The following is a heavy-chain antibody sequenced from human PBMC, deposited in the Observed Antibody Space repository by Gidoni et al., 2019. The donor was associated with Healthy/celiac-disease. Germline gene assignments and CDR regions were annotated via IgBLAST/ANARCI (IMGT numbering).Heavy chain of an antibody. CDR1: GFTFSSYG. J-gene: IGHJ3*02. CDR3: AKDSPYCSGGSCYSSAFDI. V-gene: IGHV3-30*18. Sequence: QVQLVASGGGVVQPGRSLRLSCPASGFTFSSYGMPWVRQAPGKGLEWVAVISYDGSNKYYADSVKGRVTISRDNYKNTLYLQMNSLRAEDTAVYYCAKDSPYCSGGSCYSSAFDIWGQGTMVTVSS. D-gene: IGHD2-15*01. CDR2: ISYDGSNK.